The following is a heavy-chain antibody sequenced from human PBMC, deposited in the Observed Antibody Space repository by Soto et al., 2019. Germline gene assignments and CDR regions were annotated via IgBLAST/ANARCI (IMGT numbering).Heavy chain of an antibody. J-gene: IGHJ6*02. D-gene: IGHD6-19*01. CDR2: IGTAGDT. V-gene: IGHV3-13*01. CDR3: ARDWWLVEVNYYYGMDV. CDR1: GFTFSSYD. Sequence: GGSLRLSCAASGFTFSSYDMHWDRQATGKGLEWVSAIGTAGDTYYPGSVKGRFTISRENAKNSLYLQMNSLRAEDTAVYYCARDWWLVEVNYYYGMDVWGQGTTVTVSS.